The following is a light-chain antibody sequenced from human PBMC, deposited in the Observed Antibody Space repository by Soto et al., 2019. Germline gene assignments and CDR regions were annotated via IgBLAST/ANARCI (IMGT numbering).Light chain of an antibody. CDR3: QQSFSTPN. V-gene: IGKV1-39*01. CDR1: QRINIY. J-gene: IGKJ5*01. Sequence: IRMTHSPSSLSTSILYIVTITFRSSQRINIYLNWYRQKPGKAPELLIYSASNLQSGVPSRFSGSGSGTDFTLTISGLQSEDFATYYCQQSFSTPNFGQGTRLEIK. CDR2: SAS.